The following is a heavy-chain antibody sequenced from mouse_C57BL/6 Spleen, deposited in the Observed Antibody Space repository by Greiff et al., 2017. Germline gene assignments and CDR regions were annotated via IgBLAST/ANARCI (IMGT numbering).Heavy chain of an antibody. CDR3: ARWDYGSSYEVYYFDY. CDR1: GYTFTSYG. J-gene: IGHJ2*01. V-gene: IGHV1-81*01. Sequence: QVQLQQSGAELARPGASVKLSCKASGYTFTSYGISWVKQRTGQGLEWIGEIYPRSGNTYYNEKFKGKATLTADKSSSTAYMELRSLTSEDSAVYFCARWDYGSSYEVYYFDYWGQGTTLTVSS. D-gene: IGHD1-1*01. CDR2: IYPRSGNT.